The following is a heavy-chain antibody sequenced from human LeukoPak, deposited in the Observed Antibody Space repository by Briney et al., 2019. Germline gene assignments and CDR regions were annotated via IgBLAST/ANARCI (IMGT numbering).Heavy chain of an antibody. D-gene: IGHD5-18*01. Sequence: GASVTVSCTVSGYTLTELSMHWVRQAPGKGLEWMGGFDPEDGETIYAQKFQGRVTMTEDTSTDTAYMELSSLRSEDTAVYYCATLRRGYSYGPDQGYYFDYWGQGTLVTVSS. CDR3: ATLRRGYSYGPDQGYYFDY. CDR1: GYTLTELS. CDR2: FDPEDGET. V-gene: IGHV1-24*01. J-gene: IGHJ4*02.